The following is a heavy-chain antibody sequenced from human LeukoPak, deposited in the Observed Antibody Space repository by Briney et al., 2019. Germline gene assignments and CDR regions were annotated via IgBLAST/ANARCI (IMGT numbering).Heavy chain of an antibody. CDR1: GGTFSSYA. J-gene: IGHJ4*02. V-gene: IGHV1-69*04. CDR3: ARSPNRYYFDY. CDR2: IIPILGIA. D-gene: IGHD3-16*01. Sequence: ASVKVSCKASGGTFSSYAISWVRQAPGQGLEWMRRIIPILGIANYAQKFQGRVTITADKSTSTAYMELSSLRSEDTAVYYCARSPNRYYFDYWGQGTLVTVSS.